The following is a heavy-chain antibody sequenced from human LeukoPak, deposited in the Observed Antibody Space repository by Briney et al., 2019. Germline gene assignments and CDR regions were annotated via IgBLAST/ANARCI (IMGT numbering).Heavy chain of an antibody. V-gene: IGHV3-48*03. CDR2: IGSSGRII. D-gene: IGHD3-3*02. CDR1: GFTFSNYE. J-gene: IGHJ4*02. CDR3: VRDIYAVVHSGYFDS. Sequence: PGGSLRLSCEASGFTFSNYEMNWVRQAPGKGLEWVSYIGSSGRIIYYADSVKGRFTISRDNARNSLYLQMNSLRAEDTAIYYCVRDIYAVVHSGYFDSWGQGTLVTVSS.